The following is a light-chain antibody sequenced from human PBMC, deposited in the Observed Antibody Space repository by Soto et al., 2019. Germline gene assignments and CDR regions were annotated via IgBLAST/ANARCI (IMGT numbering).Light chain of an antibody. CDR2: GAS. V-gene: IGKV3-15*01. CDR1: QSVSST. Sequence: EIVMTQSPATLSVSPGERATLSCRASQSVSSTLAWYQQKPGQAPTLIIYGASTRATGIPTRFSGSGSGTEFTPTISCLQSEDFAVYYCQHYSTWPALYTFGQGTKLEIK. J-gene: IGKJ2*01. CDR3: QHYSTWPALYT.